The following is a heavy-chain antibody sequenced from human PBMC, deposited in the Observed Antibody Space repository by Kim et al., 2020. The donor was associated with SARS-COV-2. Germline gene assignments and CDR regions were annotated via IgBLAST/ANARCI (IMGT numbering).Heavy chain of an antibody. V-gene: IGHV4-34*01. CDR2: NHSGST. Sequence: NHSGSTNYTPSLKSRVTISVDTSKNQFSLKLSSVTAADTAVYYCADGFDYWGQGTLVTVSS. CDR3: ADGFDY. J-gene: IGHJ4*02.